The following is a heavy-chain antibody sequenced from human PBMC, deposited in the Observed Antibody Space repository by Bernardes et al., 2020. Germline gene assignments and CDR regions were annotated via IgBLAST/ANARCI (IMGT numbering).Heavy chain of an antibody. CDR3: ARAGEGGVIWFDP. CDR1: GFTFSDYF. V-gene: IGHV3-11*01. D-gene: IGHD2-21*01. J-gene: IGHJ5*02. Sequence: ASGFTFSDYFVSWIRQAPGKGLEWLSYISGSGRTIYYADSVKGRFTISRDNAKNSLYLQLNSLRAEDTAVYYCARAGEGGVIWFDPWGQGTLVTVSS. CDR2: ISGSGRTI.